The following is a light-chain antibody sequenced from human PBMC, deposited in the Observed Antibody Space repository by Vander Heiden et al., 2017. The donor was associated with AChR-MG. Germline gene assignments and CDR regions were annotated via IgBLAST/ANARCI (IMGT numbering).Light chain of an antibody. CDR3: QQRSNWPALT. CDR2: DAS. J-gene: IGKJ4*01. CDR1: QSVSSY. V-gene: IGKV3-11*01. Sequence: IVLTQSPATLSLSPGERATLPCRASQSVSSYLAWYQQKPGQAPRLLIYDASNRATGIPARFSGSGSGTDCTLTISSREPEDFAVYYCQQRSNWPALTFGGGTKVEIK.